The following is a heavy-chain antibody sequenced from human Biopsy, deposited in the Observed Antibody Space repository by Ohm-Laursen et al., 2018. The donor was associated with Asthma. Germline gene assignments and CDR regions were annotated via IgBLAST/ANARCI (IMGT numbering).Heavy chain of an antibody. CDR2: IKHDGSGK. V-gene: IGHV3-7*01. J-gene: IGHJ1*01. Sequence: GSLRLSCAASGFTFGDYWMSWVRQVPGKGLEWVANIKHDGSGKNHVDSLKGRFTISGDNAKNSLYLQMNSLRAEDTAVYYCARTFHFWSPYHAEHYQLWGQGTLVTVSS. D-gene: IGHD3-3*02. CDR1: GFTFGDYW. CDR3: ARTFHFWSPYHAEHYQL.